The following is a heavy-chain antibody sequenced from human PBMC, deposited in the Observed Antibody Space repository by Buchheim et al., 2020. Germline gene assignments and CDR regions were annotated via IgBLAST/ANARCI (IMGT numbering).Heavy chain of an antibody. CDR2: ISYDGSNK. V-gene: IGHV3-30-3*01. Sequence: QVQLVESGGGVVQPGRSLRLSCAASGFTFSSYAMHWVRQAPGKGLEWVAVISYDGSNKYYADSVKGRFTISRDNSKNTLYLQMNSLRAEDTAVYYCARDFEWKPNPTYYFDYWGQGTL. J-gene: IGHJ4*02. D-gene: IGHD3-3*01. CDR1: GFTFSSYA. CDR3: ARDFEWKPNPTYYFDY.